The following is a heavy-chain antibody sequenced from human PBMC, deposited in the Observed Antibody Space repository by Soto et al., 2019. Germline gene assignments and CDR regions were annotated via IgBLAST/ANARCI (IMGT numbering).Heavy chain of an antibody. Sequence: QVQLVESGGGVAQPGGSLRLSCAAFGFSFSAYVLHWFRQAPGKGLDWVAVMWYNARDLSYADSVKGRFTISRDNSKNTLYLQMNSLRAEDTAVYYCARDQGGQSGNFIFDTWGQGTLVTVSS. CDR3: ARDQGGQSGNFIFDT. CDR2: MWYNARDL. J-gene: IGHJ4*02. CDR1: GFSFSAYV. V-gene: IGHV3-33*01. D-gene: IGHD3-16*01.